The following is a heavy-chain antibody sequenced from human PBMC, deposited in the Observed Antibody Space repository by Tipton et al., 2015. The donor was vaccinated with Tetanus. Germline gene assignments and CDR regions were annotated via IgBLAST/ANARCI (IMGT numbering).Heavy chain of an antibody. Sequence: TLSLTCTVSGGSISSYYWGWIRQPPGKGLEWIGYIYYTGSTNHNPPLKSRVTISMDRSKNQISLQLTSVTAADTAVYFCAGVTAQRTELYFDHWGQGTLVTVSS. V-gene: IGHV4-59*01. D-gene: IGHD6-13*01. CDR2: IYYTGST. CDR1: GGSISSYY. CDR3: AGVTAQRTELYFDH. J-gene: IGHJ4*02.